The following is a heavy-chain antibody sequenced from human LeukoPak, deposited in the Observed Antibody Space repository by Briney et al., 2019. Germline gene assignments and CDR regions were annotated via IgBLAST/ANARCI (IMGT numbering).Heavy chain of an antibody. CDR3: AKRVVPAAIGSLNYYYGTDV. CDR2: ISGSGGST. Sequence: GGSLRLSCAASGFTFSSYAMSWVRQAPGKGLEWVSAISGSGGSTYYADSVKGRFTISRDNSKNTLYLQMNSLRAEDTAVYYCAKRVVPAAIGSLNYYYGTDVWGQGTTVTVSS. D-gene: IGHD2-2*01. J-gene: IGHJ6*02. CDR1: GFTFSSYA. V-gene: IGHV3-23*01.